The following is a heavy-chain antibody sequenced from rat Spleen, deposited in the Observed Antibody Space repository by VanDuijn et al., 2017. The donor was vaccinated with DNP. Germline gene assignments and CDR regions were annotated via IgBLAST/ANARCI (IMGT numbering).Heavy chain of an antibody. J-gene: IGHJ3*01. Sequence: EVQLVESGGGLVQPGRSLKLSCAASGFTFSNYGMAWVRQAPTKGLDWVASFSPGADNTYYRDSVKGRFTISRDNAKNTQYLQMDSLRSEDTATYYCARGNSGFTYWGQGTLVTVSS. V-gene: IGHV5S13*01. CDR3: ARGNSGFTY. CDR2: FSPGADNT. D-gene: IGHD4-3*01. CDR1: GFTFSNYG.